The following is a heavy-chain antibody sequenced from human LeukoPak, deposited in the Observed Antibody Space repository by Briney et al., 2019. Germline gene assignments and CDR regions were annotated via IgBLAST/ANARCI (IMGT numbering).Heavy chain of an antibody. J-gene: IGHJ4*02. V-gene: IGHV3-7*05. D-gene: IGHD1-14*01. CDR2: IKQDGSEK. CDR3: AAGVTTFDY. Sequence: GGSLRLSCAASGFTFSNYWMTWVRQAPGIGLEWVANIKQDGSEKYYVDSVRGRFTISRDNAKSSLYLQINSLRAEDTAVYYCAAGVTTFDYWGQGTLVTVSS. CDR1: GFTFSNYW.